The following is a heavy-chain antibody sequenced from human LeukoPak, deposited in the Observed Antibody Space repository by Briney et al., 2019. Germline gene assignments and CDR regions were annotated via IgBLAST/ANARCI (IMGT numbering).Heavy chain of an antibody. J-gene: IGHJ4*01. CDR3: ATKGPRRGYFDY. CDR2: IYYTGST. V-gene: IGHV4-61*01. CDR1: GGSVSSDSYY. Sequence: SETLSLTCTVSGGSVSSDSYYWSWIRQPPGKGLEWIGYIYYTGSTNYNPSLKSRVTISVDMSKDQFSLKLTSVTAADTAVYYCATKGPRRGYFDYWGQGTLVAVSS.